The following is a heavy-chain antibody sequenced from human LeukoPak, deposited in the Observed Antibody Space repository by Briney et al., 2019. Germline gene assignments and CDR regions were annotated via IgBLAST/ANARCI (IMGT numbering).Heavy chain of an antibody. CDR3: AIYDSSGYYNY. CDR2: IYSGGRT. D-gene: IGHD3-22*01. V-gene: IGHV3-53*01. Sequence: GGSLRLSCAASGFTVSSNDMSWVRQAPGKGLEWVSVIYSGGRTFYVDSVKGRFTISRDNSKNTLYLQMNSLRAEDTAVYYCAIYDSSGYYNYWGQGTLVTVSS. CDR1: GFTVSSND. J-gene: IGHJ4*02.